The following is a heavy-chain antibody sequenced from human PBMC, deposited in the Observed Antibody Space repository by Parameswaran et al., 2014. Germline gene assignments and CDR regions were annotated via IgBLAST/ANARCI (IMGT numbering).Heavy chain of an antibody. D-gene: IGHD3-10*01. CDR3: APNPHYYGSGMDLDY. CDR2: ISSSSSYI. V-gene: IGHV3-21*01. Sequence: VRQAPGKGLEWVSSISSSSSYIYYADSVKGRFTISRDNAKNSLYLQMNSLRAEDTAVYYCAPNPHYYGSGMDLDYWGQGTLVTVSS. J-gene: IGHJ4*02.